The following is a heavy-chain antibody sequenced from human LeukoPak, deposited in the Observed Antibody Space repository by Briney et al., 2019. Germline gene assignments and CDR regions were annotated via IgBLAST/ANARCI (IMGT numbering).Heavy chain of an antibody. J-gene: IGHJ6*03. CDR3: ARIRFGESYAPKSYYYYYMDV. D-gene: IGHD3-10*01. V-gene: IGHV3-7*01. Sequence: QTGGSLRLSYAASGFTLSSYWMSWVRQAPGKGLEWVANIKQDGSEKYYVDSVKGRFTISRDNAKNSLYLQMNRLRVEDTAVYYCARIRFGESYAPKSYYYYYMDVWGIGTTVTISS. CDR1: GFTLSSYW. CDR2: IKQDGSEK.